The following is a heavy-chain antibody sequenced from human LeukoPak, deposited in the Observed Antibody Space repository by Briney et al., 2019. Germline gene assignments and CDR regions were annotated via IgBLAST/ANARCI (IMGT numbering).Heavy chain of an antibody. V-gene: IGHV3-48*04. CDR1: GFTFGSYS. J-gene: IGHJ6*02. D-gene: IGHD6-13*01. CDR2: ISTSSSTI. Sequence: PGGSLRLSCAASGFTFGSYSMNWVRQAPGKGLEWVSYISTSSSTIYYADSVKGRFTISRDNAKNSLYLQMNSLRAEDTAVYYCARDRYSSSWLDYYGMDVWGQGTTVTVSS. CDR3: ARDRYSSSWLDYYGMDV.